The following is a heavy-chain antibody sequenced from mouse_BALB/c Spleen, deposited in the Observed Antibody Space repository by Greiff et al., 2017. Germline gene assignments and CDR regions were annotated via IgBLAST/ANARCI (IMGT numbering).Heavy chain of an antibody. CDR2: ISSGSSTI. V-gene: IGHV5-17*02. J-gene: IGHJ4*01. CDR3: ARPPHYYGSSYVYYAMDY. Sequence: DVKLVESGGGLVQPGGSRKLSCAASGFTFSSFGMHWVRQAPEKGLEWVAYISSGSSTIYYADTVKGRFTISRDNPKNTLFLQMTSLRSEDTAMYYCARPPHYYGSSYVYYAMDYWGQGTSVTVSS. D-gene: IGHD1-1*01. CDR1: GFTFSSFG.